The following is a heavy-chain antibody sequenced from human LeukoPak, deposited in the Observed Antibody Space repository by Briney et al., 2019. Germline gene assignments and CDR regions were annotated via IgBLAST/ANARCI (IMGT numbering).Heavy chain of an antibody. D-gene: IGHD2-21*02. V-gene: IGHV1-46*01. Sequence: ASVNVSCTASGFTFTTYFMHWVRQAPGQGLEWMGKINPSGDTTTYAQTFQGRITMTRDTSTSTVYLELGSLRSEDTAVYYCARDRNGDQRANAFDIWGQGTMVTVSS. CDR2: INPSGDTT. CDR3: ARDRNGDQRANAFDI. CDR1: GFTFTTYF. J-gene: IGHJ3*02.